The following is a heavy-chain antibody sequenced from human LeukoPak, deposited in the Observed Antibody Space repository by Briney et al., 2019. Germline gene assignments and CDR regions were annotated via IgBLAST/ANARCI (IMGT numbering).Heavy chain of an antibody. CDR1: GGSISSSSYY. V-gene: IGHV4-39*07. CDR2: IYYSGST. CDR3: ARDRYCSGGSCYLGY. Sequence: SETLSLTCTVSGGSISSSSYYWGWIRQPPGKGLEWIGSIYYSGSTYYNPSLKSRVTISVDTSKNQFSLKLSSVTAADTAVYYCARDRYCSGGSCYLGYWGQGTLVTVSS. D-gene: IGHD2-15*01. J-gene: IGHJ4*02.